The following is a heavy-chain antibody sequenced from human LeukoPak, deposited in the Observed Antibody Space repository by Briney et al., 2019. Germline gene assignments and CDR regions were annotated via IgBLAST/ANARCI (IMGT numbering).Heavy chain of an antibody. D-gene: IGHD2-21*02. Sequence: PSETLSLTCAVYGGSFSGYYWSWIRQPPGKGLEWIGEINHSGSTNYNPSLKSRVTISVDTSKNQFSLKLSSVTAADTAVYYCASFEYCGGDCYSGYFDYWGQGTLVTVSS. CDR3: ASFEYCGGDCYSGYFDY. J-gene: IGHJ4*02. CDR2: INHSGST. CDR1: GGSFSGYY. V-gene: IGHV4-34*01.